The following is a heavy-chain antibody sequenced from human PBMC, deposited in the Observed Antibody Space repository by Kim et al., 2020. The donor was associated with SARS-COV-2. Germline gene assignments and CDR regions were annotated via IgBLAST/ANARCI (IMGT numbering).Heavy chain of an antibody. J-gene: IGHJ6*02. Sequence: RTTSNADSVKGRFTISRDNAKNTLFLQMSSLRAEDTAVYYCVASYSSGMYVWGQGTTVTVSS. D-gene: IGHD4-4*01. V-gene: IGHV3-74*01. CDR2: RTT. CDR3: VASYSSGMYV.